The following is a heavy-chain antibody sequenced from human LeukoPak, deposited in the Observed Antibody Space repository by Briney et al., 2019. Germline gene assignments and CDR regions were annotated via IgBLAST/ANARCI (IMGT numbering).Heavy chain of an antibody. CDR1: GYTFTSYG. CDR3: ARDLWVSSSWTSYYYYYMDV. Sequence: ASVKVSCKASGYTFTSYGISWVRQAPGQGLEWMGWISAYNGNTNYVQRLQGRVTMTTDTSTSTAYMELRSLRSDDTAVYYCARDLWVSSSWTSYYYYYMDVWGKGTTVTISS. V-gene: IGHV1-18*01. D-gene: IGHD6-13*01. J-gene: IGHJ6*03. CDR2: ISAYNGNT.